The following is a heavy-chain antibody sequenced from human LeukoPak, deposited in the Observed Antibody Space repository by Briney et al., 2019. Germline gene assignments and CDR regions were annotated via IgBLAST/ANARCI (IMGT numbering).Heavy chain of an antibody. V-gene: IGHV4-4*02. Sequence: TSETLSLTCAVSGGSISSSNWWSWVRQPPGKGLEWIGEIYHSGSTNYNPSLKSRVTISVDTSKNQFSLKLSSVTAADTAVYYCARGESSSYYYYYGMDVWGQGTTVTVSS. CDR3: ARGESSSYYYYYGMDV. D-gene: IGHD6-13*01. J-gene: IGHJ6*02. CDR2: IYHSGST. CDR1: GGSISSSNW.